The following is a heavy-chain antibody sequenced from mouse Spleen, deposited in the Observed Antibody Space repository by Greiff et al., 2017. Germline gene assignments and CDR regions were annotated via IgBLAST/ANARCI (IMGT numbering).Heavy chain of an antibody. D-gene: IGHD2-3*01. Sequence: EVKVVESGGGLVQPGGSLKLSCAASGFTFSDYYMYWVRQTPEKRLEWVAYISNGGGSTYYPDTVKGRFTISRDNAKNTLYLQMSRLKSEDTAMYYCARRDYDGYWGFDYWGQGTTLTVSS. CDR3: ARRDYDGYWGFDY. V-gene: IGHV5-12*01. CDR2: ISNGGGST. CDR1: GFTFSDYY. J-gene: IGHJ2*01.